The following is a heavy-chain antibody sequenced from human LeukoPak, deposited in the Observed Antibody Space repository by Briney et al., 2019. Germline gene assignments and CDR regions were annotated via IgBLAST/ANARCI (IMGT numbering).Heavy chain of an antibody. CDR2: IYSGGST. D-gene: IGHD3-10*02. CDR1: GFTVSSNY. Sequence: GGSLRLSCAASGFTVSSNYMSWVRQAPGKGLEWVSVIYSGGSTYYADSVKGRFTISRDNSKNTLYLQMNSLRAEDTAVYYCARYVQEDNWFDPWGQGTLDTVSS. J-gene: IGHJ5*02. CDR3: ARYVQEDNWFDP. V-gene: IGHV3-66*01.